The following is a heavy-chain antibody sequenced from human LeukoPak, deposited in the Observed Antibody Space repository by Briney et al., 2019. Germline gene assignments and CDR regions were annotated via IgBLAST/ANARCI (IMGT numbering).Heavy chain of an antibody. Sequence: GGSLRLSCAASGFTFSNYAMSWVRQAPGKGLEWVSAISGSGGSTYYADSVKGRFTISRENAKNSLYLQINSLRAEDTALYYCARDFYDTSGYHYDYWGQGTLVTVSS. CDR1: GFTFSNYA. CDR2: ISGSGGST. CDR3: ARDFYDTSGYHYDY. D-gene: IGHD3-22*01. V-gene: IGHV3-23*01. J-gene: IGHJ4*02.